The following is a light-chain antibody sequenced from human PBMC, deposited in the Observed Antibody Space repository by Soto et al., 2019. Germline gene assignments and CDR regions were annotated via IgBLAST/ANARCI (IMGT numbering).Light chain of an antibody. CDR1: QSVSSN. V-gene: IGKV3-15*01. Sequence: EIVMTQSPATLSVSPGERATLSCRASQSVSSNLAWYQQKPGQAPRLLIYGASTRATGIPARFSGSGSGTEFTVTISSLQSEDFAVYYCQQYNNWRPGTFGQGTKVEIK. CDR3: QQYNNWRPGT. J-gene: IGKJ1*01. CDR2: GAS.